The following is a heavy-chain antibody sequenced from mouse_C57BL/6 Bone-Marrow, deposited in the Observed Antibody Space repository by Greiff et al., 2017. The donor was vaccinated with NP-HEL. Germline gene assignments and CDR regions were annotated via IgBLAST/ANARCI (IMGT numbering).Heavy chain of an antibody. Sequence: EVNVVESEGGLVQPGSSMKLSCTASGFTFSDYYMAWVRQVPEKGLEWVANINYDGSSTYYLDSLKSRFIISRDNAKNLLYLQMSSLKSEDTATYYCARERNGYDGYCDYWGQGTTLTVSS. CDR3: ARERNGYDGYCDY. D-gene: IGHD2-2*01. V-gene: IGHV5-16*01. CDR1: GFTFSDYY. CDR2: INYDGSST. J-gene: IGHJ2*01.